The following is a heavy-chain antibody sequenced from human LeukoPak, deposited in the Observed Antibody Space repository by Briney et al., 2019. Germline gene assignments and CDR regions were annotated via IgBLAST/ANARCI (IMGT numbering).Heavy chain of an antibody. CDR2: ISGSGGST. CDR3: AKASSGYYYHFDY. CDR1: GFTFSDYA. J-gene: IGHJ4*02. V-gene: IGHV3-23*01. D-gene: IGHD3-22*01. Sequence: QPGRSLRLSCTASGFTFSDYAMSWFRQAPGKGLEWVSAISGSGGSTYYANSVKGRFTISRDNSKNTLYLQMNSLRAEDTAVYYCAKASSGYYYHFDYWGQGTLVTVSS.